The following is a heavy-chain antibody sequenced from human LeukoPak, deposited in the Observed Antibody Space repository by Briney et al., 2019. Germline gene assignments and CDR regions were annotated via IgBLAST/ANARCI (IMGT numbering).Heavy chain of an antibody. CDR1: GFTFRSYA. J-gene: IGHJ3*01. D-gene: IGHD3-10*01. CDR2: ISYDGSNE. Sequence: GGSLRLSCVASGFTFRSYAMHWVRQGPGKGLEWVAVISYDGSNEDYTDSVKGRFIISRGDSKNTMSLQMNSLRVDDTAVYYCARCPDPVLRGPRRSFDLWGQGTMVTVSS. CDR3: ARCPDPVLRGPRRSFDL. V-gene: IGHV3-30-3*01.